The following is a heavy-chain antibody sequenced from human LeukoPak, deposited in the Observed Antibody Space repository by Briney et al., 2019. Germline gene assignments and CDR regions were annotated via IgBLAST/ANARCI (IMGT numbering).Heavy chain of an antibody. V-gene: IGHV3-23*01. Sequence: GGSLRLSCAASGFTFSSYAMSWVRQAPGKGLEWVSAISGGGGSTYYADSVKGRFTISRDNARNTLYLQMNSLRVEDTAIYYCVRGTNDWTGIDYWGQGTLVTVSS. CDR1: GFTFSSYA. CDR3: VRGTNDWTGIDY. CDR2: ISGGGGST. J-gene: IGHJ4*02. D-gene: IGHD2-8*01.